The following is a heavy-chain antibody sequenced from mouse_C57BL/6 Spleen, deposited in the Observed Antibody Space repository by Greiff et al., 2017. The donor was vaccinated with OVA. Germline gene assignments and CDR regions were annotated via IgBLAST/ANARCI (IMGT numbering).Heavy chain of an antibody. CDR1: GYAFSSSW. Sequence: QVHVKQSGPELVQPGASVKISCKASGYAFSSSWMNWVKQRPGTGLEWIGRIYPGDGDTNYNGKFKGKATLTADKSSSTAYMQLSSLTSEDSAVYFCARSGYGNPFDYWGQGTTLTVSS. CDR3: ARSGYGNPFDY. V-gene: IGHV1-82*01. CDR2: IYPGDGDT. D-gene: IGHD2-1*01. J-gene: IGHJ2*01.